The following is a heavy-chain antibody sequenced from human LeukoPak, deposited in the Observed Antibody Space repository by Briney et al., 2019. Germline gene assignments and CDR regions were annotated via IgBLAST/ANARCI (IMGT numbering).Heavy chain of an antibody. D-gene: IGHD3-10*01. CDR3: ARGGDYYGSDSPYYYYMDV. CDR2: INHSGST. Sequence: PSETLSLTCAVYGGSFSGYYWSWIRQPPGKGLEWIGEINHSGSTNYNPSLKSRVTISVDTSKNQFSLKLSSVTAADTAVYYCARGGDYYGSDSPYYYYMDVWGKGTTVTVSS. J-gene: IGHJ6*03. CDR1: GGSFSGYY. V-gene: IGHV4-34*09.